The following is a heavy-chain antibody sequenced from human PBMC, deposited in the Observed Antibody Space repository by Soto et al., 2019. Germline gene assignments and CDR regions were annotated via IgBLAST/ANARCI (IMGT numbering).Heavy chain of an antibody. Sequence: ASVKVSCKVSGYTLTELSMHWVRQAPGKGLEWMGGFDPEDGETIYAQKFQGRVTMTEDTSASTAYMELSSLRSEDTAVYYCARVNVDIVATTDSYGMDVWGQGTTVTVSS. V-gene: IGHV1-24*01. D-gene: IGHD5-12*01. J-gene: IGHJ6*02. CDR3: ARVNVDIVATTDSYGMDV. CDR2: FDPEDGET. CDR1: GYTLTELS.